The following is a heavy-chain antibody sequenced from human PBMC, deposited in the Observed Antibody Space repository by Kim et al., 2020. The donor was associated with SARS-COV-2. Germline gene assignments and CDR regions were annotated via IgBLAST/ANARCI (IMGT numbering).Heavy chain of an antibody. V-gene: IGHV3-72*01. Sequence: GGSLRLSCAASGFTFSDHFMDWVRRAPGKGLEWVARIRNKAESYSTEYAASVTGRFIISRDDSRNSLYLQMNSLTNEDSAVYYCTRDRSGAADYWGQGPLVTVSS. CDR3: TRDRSGAADY. J-gene: IGHJ4*02. D-gene: IGHD6-13*01. CDR2: IRNKAESYST. CDR1: GFTFSDHF.